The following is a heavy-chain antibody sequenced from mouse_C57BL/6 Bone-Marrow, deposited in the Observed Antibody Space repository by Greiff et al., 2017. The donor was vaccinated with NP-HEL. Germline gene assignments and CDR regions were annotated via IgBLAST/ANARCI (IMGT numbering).Heavy chain of an antibody. V-gene: IGHV1-5*01. D-gene: IGHD2-2*01. J-gene: IGHJ3*01. CDR2: IYPGNSDT. Sequence: VQLQQSGTVLARPGASVKMSCKTSGYTFTSYWMHWVKQRPGQGLEWIGAIYPGNSDTSSNQKFKGKAKLTAVTSASTAYMELSSLTNEDSAVYYCTMIYYGYDGFAYWGQGTLVTVSA. CDR1: GYTFTSYW. CDR3: TMIYYGYDGFAY.